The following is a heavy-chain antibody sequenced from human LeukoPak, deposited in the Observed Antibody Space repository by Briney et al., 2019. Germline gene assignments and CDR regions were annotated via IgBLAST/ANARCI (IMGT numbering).Heavy chain of an antibody. CDR2: ISGSGGST. CDR1: GFTFSSYA. D-gene: IGHD5-18*01. Sequence: GGSLRLSCAASGFTFSSYAMSWVRQAPGKGLEWVSAISGSGGSTCYADSVKGRFTISRDNSENTLYLQMNSLRAEDTAVYYCAKDRVIQLWFVFDYWGQGTLVTVSS. CDR3: AKDRVIQLWFVFDY. J-gene: IGHJ4*02. V-gene: IGHV3-23*01.